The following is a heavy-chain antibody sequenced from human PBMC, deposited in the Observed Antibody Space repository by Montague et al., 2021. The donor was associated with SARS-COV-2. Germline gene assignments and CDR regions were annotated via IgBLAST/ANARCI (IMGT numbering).Heavy chain of an antibody. J-gene: IGHJ5*02. CDR2: ISHSGGS. CDR3: ARLTVIVDTSGETLHWFDP. CDR1: GGSVSSGDFF. Sequence: TLSLTCAVSGGSVSSGDFFWTWVRQPPGRGLEWIGSISHSGGSKYNPSLKSRIALSLDTSANHFSLSLNSVTAADSATYYCARLTVIVDTSGETLHWFDPGGQGALVTVS. D-gene: IGHD2-21*02. V-gene: IGHV4-30-2*05.